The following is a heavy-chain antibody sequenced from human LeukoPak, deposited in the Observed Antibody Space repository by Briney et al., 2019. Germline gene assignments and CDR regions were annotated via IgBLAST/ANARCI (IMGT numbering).Heavy chain of an antibody. D-gene: IGHD3-22*01. Sequence: PGGSLRLSCAVSGFTFSGYSMNWVRQAPGKGLEWVSSISSSSSYIYYADSVKGRFTISKDNAKNSLYLQMNSLRAEDTAVYYCARDRSQYYDSSGYYHDYWAQGTLVTVSS. V-gene: IGHV3-21*01. CDR1: GFTFSGYS. J-gene: IGHJ4*02. CDR3: ARDRSQYYDSSGYYHDY. CDR2: ISSSSSYI.